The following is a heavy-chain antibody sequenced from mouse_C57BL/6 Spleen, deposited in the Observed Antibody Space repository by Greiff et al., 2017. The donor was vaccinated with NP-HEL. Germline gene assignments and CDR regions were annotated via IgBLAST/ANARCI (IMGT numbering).Heavy chain of an antibody. CDR1: GYSITSGYD. V-gene: IGHV3-1*01. CDR2: ISYSGST. J-gene: IGHJ3*01. Sequence: DVQLVESGPGMVKPSQSLSLTCTVTGYSITSGYDWHWIRHFPGNKLEWMGYISYSGSTNYNPSLKSRISITHDTSKNHFFLKLNSVTTEDTATYYCARENKYYYGSSYNWGQGTLVTVSA. D-gene: IGHD1-1*01. CDR3: ARENKYYYGSSYN.